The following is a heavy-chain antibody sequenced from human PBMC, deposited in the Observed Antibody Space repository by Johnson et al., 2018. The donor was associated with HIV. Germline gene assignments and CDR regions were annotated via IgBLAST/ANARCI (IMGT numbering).Heavy chain of an antibody. J-gene: IGHJ3*02. Sequence: VQLVESGGGVVRPGGSLRLSCAASGFTFDDYGMSWVRQAPGKGLEWVSVIYSGGTTNYADSVKGRFTISRDISKNTLYIQMNNLRAEETAMYYCARVVQYYDSSGYSTRGGDGLDIWGQGTVVTVSS. CDR3: ARVVQYYDSSGYSTRGGDGLDI. CDR1: GFTFDDYG. V-gene: IGHV3-66*01. D-gene: IGHD3-22*01. CDR2: IYSGGTT.